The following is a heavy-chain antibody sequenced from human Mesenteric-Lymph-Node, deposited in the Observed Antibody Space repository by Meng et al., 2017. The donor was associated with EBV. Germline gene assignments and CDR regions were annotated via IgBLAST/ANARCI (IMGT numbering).Heavy chain of an antibody. J-gene: IGHJ4*02. Sequence: QLQLQESGPGLLKPSETLSLPCSVAGGSISSSSYYWGWIRQPPGKGLEWIGSIYYSGSTYYNPSLQSRVTISVDTSKNQFSLKLSSVTAADTAVYYCARAHPHPAILDYWGQGILVTVSS. CDR1: GGSISSSSYY. CDR3: ARAHPHPAILDY. V-gene: IGHV4-39*07. D-gene: IGHD2-2*01. CDR2: IYYSGST.